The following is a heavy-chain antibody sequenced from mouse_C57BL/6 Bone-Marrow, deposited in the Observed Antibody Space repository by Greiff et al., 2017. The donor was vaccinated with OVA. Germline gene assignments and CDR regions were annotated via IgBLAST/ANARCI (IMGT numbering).Heavy chain of an antibody. CDR3: ARHYGSSYDYAMDY. D-gene: IGHD1-1*01. CDR1: GYTFTDYN. Sequence: EVKVVESGPELVKPGASVKMSCKASGYTFTDYNMHWVKQSHGKSLEWIGYINPNNGGTSYNQKFKGKATLTVNKSSSTAYMELRSLTSEDSAVYYCARHYGSSYDYAMDYWGQGTSVTVSS. J-gene: IGHJ4*01. CDR2: INPNNGGT. V-gene: IGHV1-22*01.